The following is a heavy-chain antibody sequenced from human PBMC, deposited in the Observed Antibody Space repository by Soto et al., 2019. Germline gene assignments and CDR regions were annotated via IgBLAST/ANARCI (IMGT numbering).Heavy chain of an antibody. D-gene: IGHD2-8*02. CDR2: ISSSSSYI. Sequence: EVQLVESGGGLVKPGGSLRLSCAASGFTFSSYSMNWVRQAPGKGLEWVSSISSSSSYIYYADSVKGRFTISRDNSKDTLYLQMNSLTVEDTAIYYCARGSDHGGVLIRYFDLWGRGTLVTVSS. CDR3: ARGSDHGGVLIRYFDL. V-gene: IGHV3-21*04. CDR1: GFTFSSYS. J-gene: IGHJ2*01.